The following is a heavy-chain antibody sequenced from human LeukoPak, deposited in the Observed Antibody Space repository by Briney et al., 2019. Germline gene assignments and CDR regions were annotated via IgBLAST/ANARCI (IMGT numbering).Heavy chain of an antibody. CDR3: AKGGPQFFDY. V-gene: IGHV3-23*01. D-gene: IGHD5-24*01. Sequence: EWVSTISGSGGSTSSADSVKARFTISRDNSRTTLYLQMNTLRAEDTAIYYCAKGGPQFFDYWGQGTLVTVSS. J-gene: IGHJ4*02. CDR2: ISGSGGST.